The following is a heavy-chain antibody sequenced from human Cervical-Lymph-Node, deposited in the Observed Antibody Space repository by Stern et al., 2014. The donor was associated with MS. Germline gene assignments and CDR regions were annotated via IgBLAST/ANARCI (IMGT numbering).Heavy chain of an antibody. D-gene: IGHD1-1*01. CDR3: AKGFTLTMTTPIED. Sequence: EVQLVESGGGLVQPGVSLRLACEVSGFTFENYGMHWVRPAPGKGLEWVSGISWNSVGIGYADSVRGRFTISRDNGKNSLFLQMNSLRAEDTALYYCAKGFTLTMTTPIEDWGQGTPVTVSS. CDR2: ISWNSVGI. V-gene: IGHV3-9*01. J-gene: IGHJ4*02. CDR1: GFTFENYG.